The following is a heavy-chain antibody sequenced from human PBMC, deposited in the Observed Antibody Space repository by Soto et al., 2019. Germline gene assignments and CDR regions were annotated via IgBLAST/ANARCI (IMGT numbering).Heavy chain of an antibody. CDR3: ARGPFEWLQFVYFDY. Sequence: QVQLVQSGAEVKKPGSSVKVSCKASGGTFSSYAISWVRQAPGQGLEWMGGIIPIFGTANYAQKFQGRVTITADESTIPAYMELSSLRSEDTPVYYCARGPFEWLQFVYFDYWGQGTLVTVSS. J-gene: IGHJ4*02. V-gene: IGHV1-69*01. CDR2: IIPIFGTA. D-gene: IGHD5-12*01. CDR1: GGTFSSYA.